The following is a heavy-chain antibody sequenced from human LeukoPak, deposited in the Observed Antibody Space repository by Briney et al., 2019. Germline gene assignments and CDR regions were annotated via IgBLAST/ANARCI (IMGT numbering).Heavy chain of an antibody. CDR3: ARAARSRPGYSSWFDY. D-gene: IGHD6-13*01. Sequence: GASVKVSCKASGYTFTGYYMHWVRQAPGQGLEWMGWINPNSGGTNYAQKFQGRVTMTRDTSISTAYMELSRLRSDDTAVYYCARAARSRPGYSSWFDYWGQGTLVTVSS. CDR1: GYTFTGYY. J-gene: IGHJ4*02. CDR2: INPNSGGT. V-gene: IGHV1-2*02.